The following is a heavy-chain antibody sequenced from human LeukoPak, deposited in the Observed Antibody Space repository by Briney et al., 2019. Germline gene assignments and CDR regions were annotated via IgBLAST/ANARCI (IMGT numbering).Heavy chain of an antibody. CDR1: GGSISSSSYY. CDR2: IYSSGTS. Sequence: SETLSLSCNVSGGSISSSSYYWGWIRQTPGKGLEWIGSIYSSGTSYYNPSPKSRVTISADTSKNQFSLKLSSVTAADTAVYYCARDGYDSSGYYYNFDYWGQGTLVTVSS. CDR3: ARDGYDSSGYYYNFDY. J-gene: IGHJ4*02. V-gene: IGHV4-39*07. D-gene: IGHD3-22*01.